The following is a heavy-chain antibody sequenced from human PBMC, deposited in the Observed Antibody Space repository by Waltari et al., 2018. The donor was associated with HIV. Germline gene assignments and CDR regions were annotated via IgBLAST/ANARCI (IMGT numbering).Heavy chain of an antibody. Sequence: QVQLQESGPGLVKPSETLSLTCSVSGGSISSYYWSWIRQPPGKGLEWIGYIYYSGSTNYNPALKGRVTRSVDTSKNQFSLKLSSVTAADTAVYYCARANYDSSGYYYLNYFDYWGQGTLVTVSS. CDR2: IYYSGST. V-gene: IGHV4-59*01. J-gene: IGHJ4*02. CDR1: GGSISSYY. D-gene: IGHD3-22*01. CDR3: ARANYDSSGYYYLNYFDY.